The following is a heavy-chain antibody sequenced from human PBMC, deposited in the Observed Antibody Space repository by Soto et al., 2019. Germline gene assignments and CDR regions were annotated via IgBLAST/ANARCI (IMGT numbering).Heavy chain of an antibody. Sequence: SETLSLTCTVSGGSISSSSYYWGWIRQPPGKGLEWIGSIYYSGSTYYNPSLKSRVTISVDTSKNQFSLKLSSVTAADTAVYYCARGGSGFWSGYDNYYYYYMDVWGKGTTVTVSS. D-gene: IGHD3-3*01. V-gene: IGHV4-39*01. J-gene: IGHJ6*03. CDR2: IYYSGST. CDR3: ARGGSGFWSGYDNYYYYYMDV. CDR1: GGSISSSSYY.